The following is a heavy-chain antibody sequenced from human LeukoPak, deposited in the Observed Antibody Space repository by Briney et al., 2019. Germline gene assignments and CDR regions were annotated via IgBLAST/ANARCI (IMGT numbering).Heavy chain of an antibody. Sequence: GGSLRLSCAASGFTFEDYGMSWVRQAPGKGLEWVSGINWNGGSTGCADSVKGRFTISRGNAKNSLYLQMNSLRAEDTALYYCARETYYDFWSGFSGSIYFDYWGQGTLVTVSS. CDR2: INWNGGST. CDR3: ARETYYDFWSGFSGSIYFDY. V-gene: IGHV3-20*04. CDR1: GFTFEDYG. D-gene: IGHD3-3*01. J-gene: IGHJ4*02.